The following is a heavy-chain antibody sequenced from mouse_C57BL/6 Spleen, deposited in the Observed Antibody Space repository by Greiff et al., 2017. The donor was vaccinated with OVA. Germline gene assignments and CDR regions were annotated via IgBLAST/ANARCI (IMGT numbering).Heavy chain of an antibody. CDR2: INYDGSST. Sequence: EVHLVESEGGLVQPGSSMKLSCTASGFTFSDYYMAWVRQVPEKGLEWVANINYDGSSTYYLDSLKSRFIISRDNAKNILYLQMSSLKSEDTATYYCARRGYGSSYDWYFDVWGTGTTVTVSS. CDR3: ARRGYGSSYDWYFDV. V-gene: IGHV5-16*01. J-gene: IGHJ1*03. D-gene: IGHD1-1*01. CDR1: GFTFSDYY.